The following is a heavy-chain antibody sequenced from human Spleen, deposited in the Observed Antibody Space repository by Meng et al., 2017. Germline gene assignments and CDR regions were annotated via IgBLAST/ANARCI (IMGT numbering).Heavy chain of an antibody. D-gene: IGHD2-2*01. CDR2: INAVFGTT. V-gene: IGHV1-69*13. CDR1: GGIFSNYV. J-gene: IGHJ4*02. Sequence: SVQVSCKALGGIFSNYVIGWVRQAPGQGLAWMGGINAVFGTTNYAQKFQDRVTITSDESTSTVYMELTRLTSEDTAVYFCARKAGNCISTTCYSLDYWGQGTLVTVSS. CDR3: ARKAGNCISTTCYSLDY.